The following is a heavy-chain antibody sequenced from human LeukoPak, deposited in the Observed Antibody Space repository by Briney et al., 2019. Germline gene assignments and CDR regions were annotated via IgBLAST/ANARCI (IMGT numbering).Heavy chain of an antibody. CDR1: DGSFSGYY. V-gene: IGHV4-34*01. Sequence: PSETLSLTCAVYDGSFSGYYWSWIRQPPGKGLEWIGEINHSGSTNYNPSLKSRVTISLDTSKSQFSLKVRYVTAADTAVYYCARVPYDYVWGSYRYIYYYYYMDVWGKGTTVTVSS. CDR3: ARVPYDYVWGSYRYIYYYYYMDV. CDR2: INHSGST. D-gene: IGHD3-16*02. J-gene: IGHJ6*03.